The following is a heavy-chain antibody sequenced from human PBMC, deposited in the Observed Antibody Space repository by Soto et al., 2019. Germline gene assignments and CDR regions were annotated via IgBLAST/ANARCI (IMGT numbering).Heavy chain of an antibody. CDR1: GYNFTSYW. D-gene: IGHD2-2*01. Sequence: GESLKISCELSGYNFTSYWLCWVRQMPWKGLEWMGNIHPSDSETNYRPSFQGQVTFSADKSITTAYLQWSSLKASDTAMYYCARGYCTTTICDPWFDPWGQGTLVTVSS. CDR3: ARGYCTTTICDPWFDP. CDR2: IHPSDSET. J-gene: IGHJ5*02. V-gene: IGHV5-51*01.